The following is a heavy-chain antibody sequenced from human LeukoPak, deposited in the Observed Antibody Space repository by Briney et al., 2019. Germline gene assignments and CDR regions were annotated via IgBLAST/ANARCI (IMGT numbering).Heavy chain of an antibody. CDR3: AAYLRDGYILLDY. D-gene: IGHD5-24*01. Sequence: PSETLSLTCAVYGGSFSDYYWSWIRQPPGKGLEWIGEINHSGSTNYNASLKSRVTISVDTSENQFSLKLSSVTAADTAVYYCAAYLRDGYILLDYWGQGTLVTVSS. V-gene: IGHV4-34*01. J-gene: IGHJ4*02. CDR2: INHSGST. CDR1: GGSFSDYY.